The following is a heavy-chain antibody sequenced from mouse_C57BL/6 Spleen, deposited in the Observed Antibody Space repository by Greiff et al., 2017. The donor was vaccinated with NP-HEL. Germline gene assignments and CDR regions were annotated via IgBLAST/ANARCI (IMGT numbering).Heavy chain of an antibody. CDR2: IYPGSGST. CDR1: AYTFTSYW. J-gene: IGHJ3*01. V-gene: IGHV1-55*01. CDR3: AMGITTVVEAY. D-gene: IGHD1-1*01. Sequence: QVQLQQPGADLVKPGASVKMSCKASAYTFTSYWLTWVKQRPGQGLEWIGDIYPGSGSTNYNEKFKSKATLTVDTSSSTAYMQLSSLTSEDSAVYYCAMGITTVVEAYWGQGTLVTVSA.